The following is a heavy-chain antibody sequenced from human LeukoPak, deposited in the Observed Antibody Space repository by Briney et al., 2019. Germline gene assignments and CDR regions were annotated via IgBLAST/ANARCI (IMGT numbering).Heavy chain of an antibody. V-gene: IGHV4-61*01. CDR2: IYYSGST. Sequence: PSETLSLTCTVSGGSVSSGSYYWSWIRQPPGKGLEWIGYIYYSGSTSYNPSLKSRVTISVDTSKNQFSLKLSSVTAADTAVYYCARESGYDFWSGSYNWFDPWGQGTLVTVSS. D-gene: IGHD3-3*01. J-gene: IGHJ5*02. CDR1: GGSVSSGSYY. CDR3: ARESGYDFWSGSYNWFDP.